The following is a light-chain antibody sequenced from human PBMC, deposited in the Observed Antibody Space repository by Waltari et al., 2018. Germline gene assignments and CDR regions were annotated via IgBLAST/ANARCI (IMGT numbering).Light chain of an antibody. CDR1: QDVSTW. Sequence: DIQMTQSPSSASASIGDRVTISCRAIQDVSTWVAWYQQKPGKAPNLLISAASSLQSGVPSRFSGSGSGTDFTLTISGLQPEDFTIYFCQQTDSFPLTFGGGTKVELK. J-gene: IGKJ4*01. CDR3: QQTDSFPLT. V-gene: IGKV1-12*01. CDR2: AAS.